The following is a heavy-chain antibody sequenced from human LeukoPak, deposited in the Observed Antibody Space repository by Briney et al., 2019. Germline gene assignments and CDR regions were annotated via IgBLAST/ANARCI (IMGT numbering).Heavy chain of an antibody. Sequence: PGGSLRLSCAASGFTFSSYSMNWARQAPGKGLEWVAVIWHDGSNKYYADSVKGRFTISRDNSKNTLYLQMNSLRAEDTAVYYCARKALRGVVDYWGQGTLVTVSS. D-gene: IGHD3-10*01. CDR1: GFTFSSYS. J-gene: IGHJ4*02. V-gene: IGHV3-33*08. CDR2: IWHDGSNK. CDR3: ARKALRGVVDY.